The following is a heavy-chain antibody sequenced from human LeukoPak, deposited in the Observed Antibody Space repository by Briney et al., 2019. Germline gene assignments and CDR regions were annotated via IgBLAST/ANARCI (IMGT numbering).Heavy chain of an antibody. CDR2: ISAKTGNT. D-gene: IGHD1-26*01. V-gene: IGHV1-18*01. CDR3: ARGSYPYSHGMDV. Sequence: ASVKVSCKASDYNFNNYGVSWVRQAPGQGLEWMGWISAKTGNTNYAQKVQGRVTMTTDTSTTTAYMELRSLGSDDTAVYYCARGSYPYSHGMDVWGQGTTVTVSS. CDR1: DYNFNNYG. J-gene: IGHJ6*02.